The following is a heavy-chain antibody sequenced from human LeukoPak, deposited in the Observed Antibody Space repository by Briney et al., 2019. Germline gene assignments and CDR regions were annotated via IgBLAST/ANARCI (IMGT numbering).Heavy chain of an antibody. V-gene: IGHV1-8*02. CDR2: MNPNSGNT. CDR3: ARRYYGSGPWGMDV. CDR1: GYTFTSYY. J-gene: IGHJ6*02. D-gene: IGHD3-10*01. Sequence: GASVKVSCKASGYTFTSYYMHWVRQATGQGLEWMGWMNPNSGNTGYAQKFQGRVTMTRNTSISTAYMELSSLRSEDTAVYYCARRYYGSGPWGMDVWGQGTTVTVSS.